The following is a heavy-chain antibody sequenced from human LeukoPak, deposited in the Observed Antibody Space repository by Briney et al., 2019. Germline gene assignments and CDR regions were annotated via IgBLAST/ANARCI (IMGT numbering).Heavy chain of an antibody. J-gene: IGHJ3*02. V-gene: IGHV1-69*06. CDR3: AREVAAAGRLDAFDI. D-gene: IGHD6-13*01. CDR2: IIPIFGTA. CDR1: GGTFSSYA. Sequence: ASVKVSCKASGGTFSSYAISWVRQAPGQGLEWMGGIIPIFGTANYAQKFQGRVTITADKSTSTAYMELSSLRSEDTAVYYCAREVAAAGRLDAFDIWGQGTMVTVSS.